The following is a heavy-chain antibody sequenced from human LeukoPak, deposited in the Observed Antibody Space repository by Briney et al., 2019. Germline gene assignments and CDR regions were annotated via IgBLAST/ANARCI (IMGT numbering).Heavy chain of an antibody. V-gene: IGHV1-2*02. CDR2: INPNSGGT. J-gene: IGHJ4*02. D-gene: IGHD3-3*01. CDR1: GYTFTGYY. Sequence: GASVKVSCKASGYTFTGYYMHWVRQAPGQGLEWMGWINPNSGGTNYAQKFQGRVTMTRDTSISTAYMELRSLRSDDTAVYYCARDQGRKHVLRFLEWPPDYWGQGTLVTVSS. CDR3: ARDQGRKHVLRFLEWPPDY.